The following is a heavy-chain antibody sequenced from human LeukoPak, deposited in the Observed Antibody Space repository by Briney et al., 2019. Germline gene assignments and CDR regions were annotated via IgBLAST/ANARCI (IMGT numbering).Heavy chain of an antibody. J-gene: IGHJ4*02. CDR1: GFTFSSYA. D-gene: IGHD3-10*01. Sequence: GGSLRLSCAASGFTFSSYAMHWVRQAPGKGLEYVSAISSNGGSTYYANSVKGRFTISRDNSKNTLYLQMGSLRAEDMAVYYCARRRYYGSGSYDYWGQGTLVTVSS. V-gene: IGHV3-64*01. CDR3: ARRRYYGSGSYDY. CDR2: ISSNGGST.